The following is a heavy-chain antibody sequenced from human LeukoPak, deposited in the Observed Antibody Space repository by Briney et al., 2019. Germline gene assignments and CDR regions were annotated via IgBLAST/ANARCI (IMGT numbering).Heavy chain of an antibody. CDR2: ITSSASNV. D-gene: IGHD4-17*01. Sequence: GGSLRLSCAASGFAFSTYSMNWVRQAPGTGLEWVSSITSSASNVYYADSVKGRFTISRDNAKNTLYLQMSSLRADDTAVYYCSKKGQSEDYGKPGWGQGTLVTVSS. CDR1: GFAFSTYS. CDR3: SKKGQSEDYGKPG. J-gene: IGHJ4*02. V-gene: IGHV3-21*04.